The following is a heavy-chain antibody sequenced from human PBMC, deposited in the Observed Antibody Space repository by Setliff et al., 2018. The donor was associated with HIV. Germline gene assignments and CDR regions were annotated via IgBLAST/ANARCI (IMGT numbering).Heavy chain of an antibody. D-gene: IGHD4-17*01. CDR2: IYYSGST. CDR3: ARDRPPSTVDMLGAFDR. V-gene: IGHV4-39*07. CDR1: GGSISSSSYY. J-gene: IGHJ3*02. Sequence: PSETLSLTCTVSGGSISSSSYYWGWIRQPPGKGLEWIGSIYYSGSTYYNPSLKSRVTMSVDTSKNQLSLKLSSLTAADTAVYYCARDRPPSTVDMLGAFDRWGQGTMVTVSS.